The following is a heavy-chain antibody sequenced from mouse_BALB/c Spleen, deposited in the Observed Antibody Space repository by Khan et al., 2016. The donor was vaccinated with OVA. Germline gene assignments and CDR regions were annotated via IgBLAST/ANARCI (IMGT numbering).Heavy chain of an antibody. D-gene: IGHD1-1*01. V-gene: IGHV1S136*01. CDR1: GYSFTLYY. CDR3: ARRDYYGSSSFAY. J-gene: IGHJ3*01. CDR2: INPYNDGT. Sequence: VQLQQSGPDLVKPGASVRISCKASGYSFTLYYLSWVKQKPGQGLEWIGYINPYNDGTKYNEKFKGKATLTSDKSSSTAYMELSSLTSEDFAVYYCARRDYYGSSSFAYWGQGTLVTVSA.